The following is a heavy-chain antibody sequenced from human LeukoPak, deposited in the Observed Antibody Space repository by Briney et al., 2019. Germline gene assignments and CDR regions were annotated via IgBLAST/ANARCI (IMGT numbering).Heavy chain of an antibody. V-gene: IGHV4-61*02. D-gene: IGHD5-18*01. CDR2: IYTSGST. J-gene: IGHJ6*03. CDR3: ARSRAAMVTNYYSYYMDV. CDR1: GGSISSGSYY. Sequence: SQTLSLTCTVSGGSISSGSYYWSWIRQPAGKGLEWIGRIYTSGSTNYNPSLKSRVTMSVDTSKNQYSLKLNSVTAADTAVYYCARSRAAMVTNYYSYYMDVWGKGTTVTVSS.